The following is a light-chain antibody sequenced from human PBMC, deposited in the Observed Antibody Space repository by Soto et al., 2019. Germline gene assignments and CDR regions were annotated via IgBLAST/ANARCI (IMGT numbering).Light chain of an antibody. J-gene: IGKJ1*01. CDR3: QQYGSSGT. CDR1: QSVSNNY. V-gene: IGKV3-20*01. CDR2: GAS. Sequence: EIGLSQPPGTLSLSPGERATLSCRASQSVSNNYLAWYQQKPGQAPRLLIYGASNRATGIPDRFSGSGSGTDFTLTISRLEPEDFAVYYCQQYGSSGTFGQGTKVDIK.